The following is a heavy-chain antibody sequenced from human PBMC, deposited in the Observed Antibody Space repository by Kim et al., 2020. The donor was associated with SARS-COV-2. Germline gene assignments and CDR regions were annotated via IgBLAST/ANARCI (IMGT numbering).Heavy chain of an antibody. Sequence: SETLSLTCTVSGGSISSYYWSWIRQPPGKGLEWIGYIYYSGSTNYNPSLKSRVTISVDTSKNQFSLKLSSVTAADTAVYYCARGGIAAAGADYWGQGTLVTVSS. CDR3: ARGGIAAAGADY. CDR2: IYYSGST. CDR1: GGSISSYY. D-gene: IGHD6-13*01. J-gene: IGHJ4*02. V-gene: IGHV4-59*08.